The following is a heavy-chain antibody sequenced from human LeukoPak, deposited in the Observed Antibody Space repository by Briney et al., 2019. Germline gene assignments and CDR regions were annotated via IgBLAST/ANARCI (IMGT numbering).Heavy chain of an antibody. J-gene: IGHJ4*02. D-gene: IGHD3-10*01. V-gene: IGHV3-33*01. CDR3: AYMRGLYYGVDY. CDR2: IWYDGSNK. Sequence: QPGGSLRLSCAASRFTFSSYGMHWVRQAPGKGLEWVAVIWYDGSNKYYADSVKGRFTISRDNSKNTLYLQMNSLRAEDTAVYYCAYMRGLYYGVDYWGQGTLVTVSS. CDR1: RFTFSSYG.